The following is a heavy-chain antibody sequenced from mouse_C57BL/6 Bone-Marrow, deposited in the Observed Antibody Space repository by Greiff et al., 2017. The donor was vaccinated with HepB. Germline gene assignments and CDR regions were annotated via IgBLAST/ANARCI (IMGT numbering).Heavy chain of an antibody. D-gene: IGHD3-3*01. CDR2: INPSTGGT. J-gene: IGHJ1*03. CDR1: GYSFTGYY. V-gene: IGHV1-42*01. CDR3: ERGGWDWYFDV. Sequence: EVMLVESGPELVKPGASVKISCKASGYSFTGYYMNWVKQSPEKSLEWIGEINPSTGGTNYNQKFKAKATLTVDKSSSTAYMQLKSLTSEDSAVYYCERGGWDWYFDVWGKGTTVTVSS.